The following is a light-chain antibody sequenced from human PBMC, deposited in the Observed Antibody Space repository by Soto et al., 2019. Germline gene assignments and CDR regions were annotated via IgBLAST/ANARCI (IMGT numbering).Light chain of an antibody. Sequence: LTQPPSASGSPGQSVTISCTGTSSDVGGYNYVSWYQQHPGKAPKLMIYEVSKRPSGVPDRFSGSKSGNTASLTVSGLQAEDEADYYCSSYAGSSWVFGGGTKLTVL. J-gene: IGLJ3*02. CDR2: EVS. CDR1: SSDVGGYNY. CDR3: SSYAGSSWV. V-gene: IGLV2-8*01.